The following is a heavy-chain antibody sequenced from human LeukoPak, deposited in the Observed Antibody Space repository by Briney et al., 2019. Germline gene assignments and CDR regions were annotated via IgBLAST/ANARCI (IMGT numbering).Heavy chain of an antibody. CDR2: IKQDGSEK. J-gene: IGHJ6*02. CDR1: GFIFTNYR. D-gene: IGHD6-19*01. CDR3: ARDIAVAGTFFDYYYGMDV. V-gene: IGHV3-7*03. Sequence: PGGSLRLSCASSGFIFTNYRMSWVRQAPGKGPEWVANIKQDGSEKYYVDSVKGRFTISRDNAKNSLSLQMNSLRAEDTAVYYCARDIAVAGTFFDYYYGMDVWGQGTTVTVSS.